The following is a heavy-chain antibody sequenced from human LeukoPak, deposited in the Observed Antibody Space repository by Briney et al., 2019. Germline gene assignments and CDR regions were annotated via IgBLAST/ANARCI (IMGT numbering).Heavy chain of an antibody. D-gene: IGHD3-22*01. CDR1: GGTFSSYA. CDR2: NHPVSGTE. V-gene: IGHV1-69*05. J-gene: IGHJ4*02. Sequence: SVKVSFKASGGTFSSYAISRVRQAPGQGLEWMGRNHPVSGTENYAQKLQGRVTITTDESTSTAYMELSSLRSEDTAVYYCARGDSSGYSYWGQGTLVTVSS. CDR3: ARGDSSGYSY.